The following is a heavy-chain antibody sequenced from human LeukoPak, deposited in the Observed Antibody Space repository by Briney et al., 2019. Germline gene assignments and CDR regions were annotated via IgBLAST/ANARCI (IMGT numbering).Heavy chain of an antibody. J-gene: IGHJ6*02. D-gene: IGHD3-10*02. V-gene: IGHV3-23*01. CDR1: GLIVSAYA. Sequence: AESLTLSCELSGLIVSAYAMTWVRQAQGEGLEWVSSIGSDNKQHYSESVKGRFAISRGNSKSMLFLKLNSLKAEDTALYYCARDLHYYVDMDVWGQGTTVTVSS. CDR2: IGSDNKQ. CDR3: ARDLHYYVDMDV.